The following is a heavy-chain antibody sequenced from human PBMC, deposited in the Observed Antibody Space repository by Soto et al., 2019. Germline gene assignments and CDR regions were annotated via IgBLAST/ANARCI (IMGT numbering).Heavy chain of an antibody. D-gene: IGHD2-2*01. CDR1: GFTFNDYA. V-gene: IGHV3-9*01. J-gene: IGHJ3*01. CDR3: TKGASTSCFCAFDL. CDR2: ISWNSGNI. Sequence: EVQLLQSGGGVVQPGRSLRLSCSASGFTFNDYAMNWVRQAPGKGLEWVSSISWNSGNIVYAASVRGGFTISRDNAKTSLHLQMNSLRAEDKALYYCTKGASTSCFCAFDLWGQGTMVTVSS.